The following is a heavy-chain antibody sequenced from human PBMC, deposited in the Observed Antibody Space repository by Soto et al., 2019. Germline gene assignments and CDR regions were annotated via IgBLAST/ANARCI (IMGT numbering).Heavy chain of an antibody. D-gene: IGHD3-16*01. CDR1: GYKFGRFL. CDR2: IYPGDSDT. CDR3: VRHAFTMDRGPYDP. Sequence: VASLKVSRKGSGYKFGRFLIGWVRQTFGKGLAYTGIIYPGDSDTKYITSFQGEVTMSADKSIHTAYLQWRSLKASDTAIYYCVRHAFTMDRGPYDPWGEGTQVTVCS. V-gene: IGHV5-51*01. J-gene: IGHJ5*02.